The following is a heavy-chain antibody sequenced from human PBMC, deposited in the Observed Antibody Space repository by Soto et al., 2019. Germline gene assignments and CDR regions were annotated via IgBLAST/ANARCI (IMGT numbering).Heavy chain of an antibody. CDR2: ISNSSSYI. CDR3: ARPHTAMSIGLDAFDI. CDR1: GFTFSSYS. Sequence: PGGSLRLSCAASGFTFSSYSMNWVRQAPGKGLEWVSSISNSSSYIYYADSVKGQFTISRDNAKNSLYLQMNSLRAEDTAVYYCARPHTAMSIGLDAFDIWGQGTMVTVSS. D-gene: IGHD5-18*01. J-gene: IGHJ3*02. V-gene: IGHV3-21*01.